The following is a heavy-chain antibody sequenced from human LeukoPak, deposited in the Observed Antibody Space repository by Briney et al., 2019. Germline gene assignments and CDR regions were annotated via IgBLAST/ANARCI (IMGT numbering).Heavy chain of an antibody. CDR1: RFTFSSYG. J-gene: IGHJ5*02. CDR2: ISYDGSDK. D-gene: IGHD3-22*01. CDR3: AKDDYYDSSGDPNWFDP. Sequence: GGSLRLSCAASRFTFSSYGMHWVRQAPGKGLEWVAVISYDGSDKYYADSVKGRFTISRDNSKNTLYLQMNSLRAEDTAVHFCAKDDYYDSSGDPNWFDPWGQGTLVSVSS. V-gene: IGHV3-30*18.